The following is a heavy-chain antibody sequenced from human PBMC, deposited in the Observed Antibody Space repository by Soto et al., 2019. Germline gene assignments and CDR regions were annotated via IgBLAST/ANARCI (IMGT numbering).Heavy chain of an antibody. CDR3: ARGHAQHPGY. Sequence: QVQLVQAGAEVKKPGASVKVSCKDSGYTFTKYGINWVRQSPGQGLEWMGWISADNGDTNYAQKFQGRVTMTTDTSTSTVDIGLRSLISDDTAEYYYARGHAQHPGYWGQGTQVTVSS. CDR2: ISADNGDT. CDR1: GYTFTKYG. D-gene: IGHD2-2*01. V-gene: IGHV1-18*01. J-gene: IGHJ4*02.